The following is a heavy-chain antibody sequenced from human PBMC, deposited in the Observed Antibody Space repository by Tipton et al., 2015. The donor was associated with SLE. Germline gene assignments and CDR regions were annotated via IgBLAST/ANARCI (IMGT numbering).Heavy chain of an antibody. Sequence: GLVKPSETLSLTCAVYGGSFSGYYWSWIRQPPGKGLEWIGEINHSGSTNYNPSLKSRVTISVDTSKNQFSLKLSSVTAADTAVYYCARWGMGSSWGYWGQGTLVTVSS. CDR3: ARWGMGSSWGY. J-gene: IGHJ4*02. V-gene: IGHV4-34*01. D-gene: IGHD6-13*01. CDR2: INHSGST. CDR1: GGSFSGYY.